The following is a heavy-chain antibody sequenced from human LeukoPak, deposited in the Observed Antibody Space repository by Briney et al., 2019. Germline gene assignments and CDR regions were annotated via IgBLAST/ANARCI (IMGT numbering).Heavy chain of an antibody. J-gene: IGHJ4*02. D-gene: IGHD3-10*01. CDR2: ISWNSGSI. Sequence: GGSLRPSCAASGFTFDDYAMHWVRQAPGKGLEWVSGISWNSGSIVYADSVKGRFTISRDNAKNSLYLQMNSLRAEDTALYYCAKDIGSGSYYYFDYWGQGTLVTVSS. CDR3: AKDIGSGSYYYFDY. CDR1: GFTFDDYA. V-gene: IGHV3-9*01.